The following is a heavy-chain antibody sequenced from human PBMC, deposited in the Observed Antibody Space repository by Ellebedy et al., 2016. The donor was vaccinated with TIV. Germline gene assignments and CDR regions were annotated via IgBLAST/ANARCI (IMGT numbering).Heavy chain of an antibody. Sequence: AASVKVSCKTSGYTFTDYHIHWLRQVPGQGLEWMGGIIPIFGTANYAQKFQGRVTITADESTSTAYMELSSLRSEDTAVYYCARSLDIVVVVAATYYYYYGMDVWGQGTTVTVSS. V-gene: IGHV1-69*13. D-gene: IGHD2-15*01. CDR3: ARSLDIVVVVAATYYYYYGMDV. CDR2: IIPIFGTA. CDR1: GYTFTDYH. J-gene: IGHJ6*02.